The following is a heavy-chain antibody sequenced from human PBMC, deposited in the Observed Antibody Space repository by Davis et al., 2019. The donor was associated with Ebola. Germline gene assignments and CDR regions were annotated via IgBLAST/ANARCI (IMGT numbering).Heavy chain of an antibody. CDR2: IHNNGRT. D-gene: IGHD2/OR15-2a*01. CDR3: TRVTYDWDRDRRGIEYWFEE. Sequence: SEPLSLTCSVSGDSITSAYFSWTWVLQPAGKGLEWIVRIHNNGRTYYNRSLRSRITMSVDTSKKQFSLKVNSVTAADTAMYYCTRVTYDWDRDRRGIEYWFEEWGQGTLVTVSS. J-gene: IGHJ4*02. V-gene: IGHV4-39*07. CDR1: GDSITSAYFS.